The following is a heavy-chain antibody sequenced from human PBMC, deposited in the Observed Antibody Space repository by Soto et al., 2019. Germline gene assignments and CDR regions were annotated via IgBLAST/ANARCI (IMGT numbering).Heavy chain of an antibody. CDR3: ARTVEWGLPDV. D-gene: IGHD2-15*01. CDR1: GFSFSSFW. Sequence: GGSLRLSCAASGFSFSSFWMSWVRQAPGKGLEWVAIIRQDGSEKYYVDSVKGRFTISRDNAQNSLYLQMNSLRVEDTALYYCARTVEWGLPDVWGQGTVVTGSS. V-gene: IGHV3-7*01. J-gene: IGHJ4*02. CDR2: IRQDGSEK.